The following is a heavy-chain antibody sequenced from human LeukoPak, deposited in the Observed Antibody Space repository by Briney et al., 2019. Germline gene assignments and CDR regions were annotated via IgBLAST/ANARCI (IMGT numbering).Heavy chain of an antibody. CDR3: ARDADPWDFDY. J-gene: IGHJ4*02. D-gene: IGHD1-26*01. V-gene: IGHV4-38-2*02. Sequence: SETLSLTCAVSGYSISSGYYWGWIRQSPGKGLEWIGSIYHSGKTYYNPSLKSRVTVSVDTSKNQFSLKLTSVTAADTAVYYCARDADPWDFDYWGQGTLVTVFS. CDR1: GYSISSGYY. CDR2: IYHSGKT.